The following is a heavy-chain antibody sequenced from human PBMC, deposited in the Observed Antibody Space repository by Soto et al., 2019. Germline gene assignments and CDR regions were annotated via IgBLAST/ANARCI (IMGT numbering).Heavy chain of an antibody. V-gene: IGHV4-59*08. D-gene: IGHD1-1*01. Sequence: PSETLSLTCTVSGGSITNNYWSWIRQSPGKGLEWTGCSYYSGSTSYNPSLRSRVTISIDTSKTQFSLRLRSVTAADTAVYYCARRQNWNNLFDTWGQGTLVTVSS. J-gene: IGHJ5*02. CDR2: SYYSGST. CDR1: GGSITNNY. CDR3: ARRQNWNNLFDT.